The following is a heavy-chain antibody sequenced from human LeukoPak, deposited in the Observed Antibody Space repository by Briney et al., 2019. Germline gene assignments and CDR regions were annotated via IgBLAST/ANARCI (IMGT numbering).Heavy chain of an antibody. J-gene: IGHJ4*02. CDR3: AKDVYGLIYYDSSGYPDY. CDR2: IKPDGSEK. D-gene: IGHD3-22*01. CDR1: GFSISDHW. V-gene: IGHV3-7*01. Sequence: GGSLRLSCVASGFSISDHWMNWVRLAPGNRLEWVANIKPDGSEKYYVDSVKGRFTISRDNSRNTLYLQMSSLRADDTAVYHCAKDVYGLIYYDSSGYPDYWGQGTLVTVSS.